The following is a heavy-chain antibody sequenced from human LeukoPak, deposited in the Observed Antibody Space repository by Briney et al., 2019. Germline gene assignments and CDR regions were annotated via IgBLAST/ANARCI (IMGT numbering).Heavy chain of an antibody. V-gene: IGHV3-48*04. CDR2: ITSSSSTI. D-gene: IGHD2/OR15-2a*01. CDR3: VREKTVYLDNSGYPANDH. J-gene: IGHJ4*02. Sequence: GGSLRLSCAASGFTFSSYSMNWVRQAPGKGLEWVSYITSSSSTIYYADSVKGRFTISRDNAKNTLFLQMNSLRAEDTAVYYCVREKTVYLDNSGYPANDHWGQGTLVTVSS. CDR1: GFTFSSYS.